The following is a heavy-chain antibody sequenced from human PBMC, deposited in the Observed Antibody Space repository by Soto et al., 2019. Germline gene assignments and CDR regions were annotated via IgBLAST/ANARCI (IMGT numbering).Heavy chain of an antibody. J-gene: IGHJ4*02. Sequence: GGSLRLSCAASEFTFSSHWMSWVRQAPGKGLEWVANIREDGSEKYYVDSVKGRFTISRDNAKKSLYLQMNSLRAEDTAVYYCARVVRGYSYGPVDYWGQGILVTVSS. D-gene: IGHD5-18*01. CDR2: IREDGSEK. CDR3: ARVVRGYSYGPVDY. CDR1: EFTFSSHW. V-gene: IGHV3-7*03.